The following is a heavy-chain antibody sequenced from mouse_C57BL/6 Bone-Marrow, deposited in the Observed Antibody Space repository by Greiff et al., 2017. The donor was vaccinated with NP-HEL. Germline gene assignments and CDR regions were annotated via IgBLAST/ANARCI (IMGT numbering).Heavy chain of an antibody. CDR1: GFTFSNYW. V-gene: IGHV6-3*01. D-gene: IGHD1-2*01. Sequence: EVMLVESGGGLVQPGGSMKLSCVASGFTFSNYWMNWVRQSPEKGLEWVAQIRLKSDNYATHYAESVKGRFTISRDDSKSSVYLQMNNLRAEDTGIYYCTGGTSLLRLDYWGQGTTLTVAS. CDR3: TGGTSLLRLDY. CDR2: IRLKSDNYAT. J-gene: IGHJ2*01.